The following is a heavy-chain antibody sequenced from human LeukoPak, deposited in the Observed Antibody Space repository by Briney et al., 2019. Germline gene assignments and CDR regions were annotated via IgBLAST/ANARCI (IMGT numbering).Heavy chain of an antibody. CDR1: GASISSYY. CDR2: INHSGST. V-gene: IGHV4-34*01. CDR3: ARGPNPVVVTAILDY. D-gene: IGHD2-21*02. Sequence: KTSETLSLTCTVSGASISSYYWSWIRQPPGKGLEWIGEINHSGSTNYNSSLKSRVTISVDTSKNQFSLKLSSVTAADTAVYYCARGPNPVVVTAILDYWGQGTLVTVSS. J-gene: IGHJ4*02.